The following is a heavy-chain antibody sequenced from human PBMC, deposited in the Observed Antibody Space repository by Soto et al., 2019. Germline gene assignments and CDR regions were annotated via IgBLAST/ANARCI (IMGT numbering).Heavy chain of an antibody. CDR2: ISYDGSNK. V-gene: IGHV3-30*18. D-gene: IGHD2-21*02. Sequence: QVQLVESGGGVVQPGRSLRLSCAASGFTFSSYGMHWVRQAPGKGLEWVAVISYDGSNKYYADSVKGRFTISRDNSKNTLYLQMNSLRAEDTAVYYCAKELAYCGGDCYSPPYYYFGMEVWGQGTTVTVSS. J-gene: IGHJ6*02. CDR1: GFTFSSYG. CDR3: AKELAYCGGDCYSPPYYYFGMEV.